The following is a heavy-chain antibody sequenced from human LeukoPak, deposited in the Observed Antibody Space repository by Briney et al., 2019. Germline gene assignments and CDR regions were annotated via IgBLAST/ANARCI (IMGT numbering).Heavy chain of an antibody. V-gene: IGHV1-18*01. CDR2: ISVHNGNT. CDR3: ARARNPLDYYYYMDV. CDR1: GNRFTIYG. J-gene: IGHJ6*03. Sequence: ASVKVSCKASGNRFTIYGISWLRRPPEQGVKWWGGISVHNGNTKYAQKFQGRVTMTTDTSTSTAYMELRSLRSDDTAVYYCARARNPLDYYYYMDVWGKGTTVTVSS.